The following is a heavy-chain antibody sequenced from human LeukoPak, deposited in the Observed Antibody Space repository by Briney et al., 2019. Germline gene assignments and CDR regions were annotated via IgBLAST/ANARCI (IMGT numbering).Heavy chain of an antibody. D-gene: IGHD2-8*01. Sequence: PGGSLRLSCAASGFTFSSYEMSWVRQAPGKGLEWVSYICSSGSTICDADSVKGRFTISRDNAKNSLYLQMNSLRAEDTAVYYCARGDARYCTNGVCYTGKFGYWGQGTLVTVST. J-gene: IGHJ4*02. CDR3: ARGDARYCTNGVCYTGKFGY. CDR1: GFTFSSYE. V-gene: IGHV3-48*03. CDR2: ICSSGSTI.